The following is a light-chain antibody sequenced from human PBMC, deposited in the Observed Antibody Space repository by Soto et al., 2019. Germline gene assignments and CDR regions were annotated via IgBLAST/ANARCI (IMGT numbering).Light chain of an antibody. CDR2: GAS. CDR1: KAIGSS. Sequence: IQLTQSPSSLSASVGDSVTITCRASKAIGSSFAWYRQKPGKVPEVLIYGASTLQSGVPSRLRGSGSGTDFTLTISSLQPEDFATYYCQQANSFHTITFGHGTRLEIK. V-gene: IGKV1-9*01. J-gene: IGKJ5*01. CDR3: QQANSFHTIT.